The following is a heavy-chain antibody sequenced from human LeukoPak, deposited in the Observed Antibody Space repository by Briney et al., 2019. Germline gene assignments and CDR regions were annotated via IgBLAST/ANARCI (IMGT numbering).Heavy chain of an antibody. D-gene: IGHD3-3*01. J-gene: IGHJ4*02. V-gene: IGHV3-23*01. CDR3: AKSTTYYDFWSGEGNLYYFDY. Sequence: GGSLRLSCAASGFTFSSYAMSWVRQAPGKGLEWVSAISGSGGSTYYADSVKGRFTISRDNSKNTLYLQMNSPRAEDTAVYYCAKSTTYYDFWSGEGNLYYFDYWGQGTLVTVSS. CDR1: GFTFSSYA. CDR2: ISGSGGST.